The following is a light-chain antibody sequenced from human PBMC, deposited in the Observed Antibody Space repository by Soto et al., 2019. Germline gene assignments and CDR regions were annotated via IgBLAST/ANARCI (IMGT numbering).Light chain of an antibody. CDR3: QQYNTWLWT. J-gene: IGKJ1*01. V-gene: IGKV3-15*01. CDR2: GAS. Sequence: EVVMTQSPATLSVSPGERVTLSCRASQSINAHLAWYQQKPGQAPRLLIHGASTRATGIPARFSGSGFGTEFILNMRSLQAEDYAVYYCQQYNTWLWTFGHGTKVEIE. CDR1: QSINAH.